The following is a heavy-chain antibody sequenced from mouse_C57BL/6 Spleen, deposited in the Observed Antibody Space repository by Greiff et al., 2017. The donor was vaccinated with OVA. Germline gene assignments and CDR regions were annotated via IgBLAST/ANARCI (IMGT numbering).Heavy chain of an antibody. CDR2: ISYDGSN. Sequence: EVKLMEPGPGLVKPSQSLSFTCNVTGYSITSGYFWNWIRQFPGNNLEWMGYISYDGSNNYNPSLKNRISITRDTSKNQLFLKLNSLTTEKTATYYCSRGVGTDYAMDYWGQGTSVTVSS. J-gene: IGHJ4*01. CDR1: GYSITSGYF. D-gene: IGHD1-1*01. V-gene: IGHV3-6*01. CDR3: SRGVGTDYAMDY.